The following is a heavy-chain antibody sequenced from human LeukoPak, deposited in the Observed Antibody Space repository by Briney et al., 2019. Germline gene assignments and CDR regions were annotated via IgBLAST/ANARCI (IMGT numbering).Heavy chain of an antibody. V-gene: IGHV1-24*01. J-gene: IGHJ4*02. CDR1: GYSLTELS. Sequence: EASVKVSCKVPGYSLTELSMQWVRQAPGKGLEWMGGFDPEDGETIYAQKFQGRVTMTEDTSIDTAYMELSSLRSEDTAVYYCSTDRYYDSSGYYSDYWGQGTLVTVSS. CDR2: FDPEDGET. CDR3: STDRYYDSSGYYSDY. D-gene: IGHD3-22*01.